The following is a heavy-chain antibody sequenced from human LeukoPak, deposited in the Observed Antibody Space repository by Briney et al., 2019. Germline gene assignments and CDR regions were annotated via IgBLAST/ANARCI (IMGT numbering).Heavy chain of an antibody. Sequence: ASVKVSCKASGGTFSSYAISWVRQAPGQGLEWMGRIIPILGIANYAQKFQGRVTITADKSTSTAYMELSSLRSEDTAVYYCATGRNYYDSSGPLRYFDYWGQRTLVTVSS. J-gene: IGHJ4*02. V-gene: IGHV1-69*04. CDR3: ATGRNYYDSSGPLRYFDY. CDR1: GGTFSSYA. CDR2: IIPILGIA. D-gene: IGHD3-22*01.